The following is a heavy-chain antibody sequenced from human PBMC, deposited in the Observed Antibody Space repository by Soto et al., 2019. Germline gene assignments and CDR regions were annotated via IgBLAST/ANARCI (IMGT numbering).Heavy chain of an antibody. Sequence: SETLSLTWTVSGGSISNYYWSWIRQPPGKGLEWIAYIYYSGSTNYNPSLKSRVTISLDTSKNHFSLKLSSVTAADTAVYYCARHVVPAANYFDYWGQGTLVTVSS. CDR1: GGSISNYY. D-gene: IGHD2-2*01. J-gene: IGHJ4*02. CDR2: IYYSGST. V-gene: IGHV4-59*08. CDR3: ARHVVPAANYFDY.